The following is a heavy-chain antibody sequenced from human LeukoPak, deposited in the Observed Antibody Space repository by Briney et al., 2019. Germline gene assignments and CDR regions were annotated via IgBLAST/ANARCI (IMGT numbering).Heavy chain of an antibody. CDR3: ARDLSVPAAMGGAFDI. CDR1: GGSISSGDYY. J-gene: IGHJ3*02. D-gene: IGHD2-2*01. CDR2: IYYSGST. V-gene: IGHV4-30-4*08. Sequence: SETLSLTCTVSGGSISSGDYYWSWIRQPPGKGLEWIGYIYYSGSTYYNPSLKSRVTISVDTSKNQFSLKLSSVTAADSAVYYCARDLSVPAAMGGAFDIWGQGTMVTVSS.